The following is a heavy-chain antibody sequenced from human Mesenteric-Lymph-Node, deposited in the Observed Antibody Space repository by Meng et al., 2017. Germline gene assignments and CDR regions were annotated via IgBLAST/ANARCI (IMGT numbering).Heavy chain of an antibody. CDR2: IRNKANSYTT. J-gene: IGHJ3*02. D-gene: IGHD3-10*01. V-gene: IGHV3-72*01. CDR1: GFTFSNAW. Sequence: GESLKISCAASGFTFSNAWMNWVRQAPGKGLEWLGRIRNKANSYTTEYAASVKGRFTISRDDSKNSVHLQMNSLKSEDTAMYYCARTIFGSGSPDALDIWGQGTMVTVSS. CDR3: ARTIFGSGSPDALDI.